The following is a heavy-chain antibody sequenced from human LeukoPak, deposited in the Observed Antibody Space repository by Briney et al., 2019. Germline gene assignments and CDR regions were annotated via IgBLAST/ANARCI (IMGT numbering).Heavy chain of an antibody. CDR3: VRDRGYCSGGTCYALWDY. Sequence: GGSLRLSCAASGFTFSSYAMTWVRQAPGKGLEWVAHIKEDGGEKYHVDPVKGRFTISRDNAKNSLYLQMNSLRAEDTAMYYCVRDRGYCSGGTCYALWDYWGQGTLVTVSS. CDR2: IKEDGGEK. D-gene: IGHD2-15*01. CDR1: GFTFSSYA. J-gene: IGHJ4*02. V-gene: IGHV3-7*01.